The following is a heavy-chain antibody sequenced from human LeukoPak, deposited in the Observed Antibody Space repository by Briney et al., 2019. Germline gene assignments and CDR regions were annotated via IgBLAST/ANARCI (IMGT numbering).Heavy chain of an antibody. CDR1: GFTFSSYS. D-gene: IGHD2-2*01. CDR3: ARDGRYCSSTSCLAEYDY. V-gene: IGHV3-21*01. CDR2: ISSSSSYI. J-gene: IGHJ4*02. Sequence: PGGSLRLSCAASGFTFSSYSMNWVRQAPGKGLEWVSSISSSSSYIYYADSVKGRFTISRDNAKNSLYLQMNSLRAEDTAVYYCARDGRYCSSTSCLAEYDYWGQGTLVTVSS.